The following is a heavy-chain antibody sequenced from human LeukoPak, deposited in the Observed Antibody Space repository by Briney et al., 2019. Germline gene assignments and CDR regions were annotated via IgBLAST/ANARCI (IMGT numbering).Heavy chain of an antibody. Sequence: GGSLRLSCAASGFTFSDYYMSWIRQAPGKGLEWVGFIRSKASGGTTEYAASVKGRFAISRDDSKTIAYLQMNSLKTEDTAVYYCTRGDGSGSYWGQGTLVTVSS. CDR1: GFTFSDYY. CDR2: IRSKASGGTT. V-gene: IGHV3-49*03. D-gene: IGHD3-10*01. J-gene: IGHJ4*02. CDR3: TRGDGSGSY.